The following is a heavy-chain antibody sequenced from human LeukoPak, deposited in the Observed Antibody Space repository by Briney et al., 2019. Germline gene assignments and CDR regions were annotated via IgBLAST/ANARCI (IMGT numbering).Heavy chain of an antibody. CDR2: ISNRGTYI. CDR3: ARTAPGIAAAGGYFDY. D-gene: IGHD6-13*01. Sequence: KPGRSLRLSCAASGFTFSNYNMNWVRQAPGKGLEWVSFISNRGTYIYYADSVKGRFTISRDNAKNSLYLQMNSLRAEDTAVYYCARTAPGIAAAGGYFDYWGQGTLVTVSS. V-gene: IGHV3-21*01. CDR1: GFTFSNYN. J-gene: IGHJ4*02.